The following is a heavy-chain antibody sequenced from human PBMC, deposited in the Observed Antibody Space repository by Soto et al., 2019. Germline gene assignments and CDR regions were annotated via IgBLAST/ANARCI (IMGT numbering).Heavy chain of an antibody. CDR2: INHSGST. V-gene: IGHV4-34*01. J-gene: IGHJ4*02. Sequence: SETLSLTCAVYGGSFSGYYWSWIRQPPGKGLEWIGEINHSGSTNYNPSLKSRVTISVDTSKNQFSLKLSSVTAADTAVYYCARAGQRADFWSGYYTSRVWFDYWGQGTLVTVSS. CDR3: ARAGQRADFWSGYYTSRVWFDY. D-gene: IGHD3-3*01. CDR1: GGSFSGYY.